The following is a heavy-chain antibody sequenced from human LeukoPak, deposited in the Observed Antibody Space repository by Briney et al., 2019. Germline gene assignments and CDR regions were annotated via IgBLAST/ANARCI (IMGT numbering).Heavy chain of an antibody. CDR3: ASTPFLYGSGSYYFVY. D-gene: IGHD3-10*01. V-gene: IGHV4-59*01. J-gene: IGHJ4*02. Sequence: SETLSLTCTVSGVSISSYYWSWIRQPPGKGLEWIGYIYYSGSTNYNPSLKSRVTISVDTSKNQFSLKLSSVTAADTAVYYCASTPFLYGSGSYYFVYWGQGTLVTVSS. CDR1: GVSISSYY. CDR2: IYYSGST.